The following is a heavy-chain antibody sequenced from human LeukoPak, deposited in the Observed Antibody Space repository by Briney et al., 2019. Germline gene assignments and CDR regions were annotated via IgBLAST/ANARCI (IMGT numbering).Heavy chain of an antibody. CDR2: IYPGDSDT. CDR3: ARARPRGVNYFDY. V-gene: IGHV5-51*01. Sequence: GESLKISCKGSGYSFTSYWIGWVRQLPGKGLEWMRIIYPGDSDTRYSPSFQGQVTISADKSISTAYLQWSSLEASDTAMYYCARARPRGVNYFDYWGQGTLVTVSS. CDR1: GYSFTSYW. D-gene: IGHD3-10*01. J-gene: IGHJ4*02.